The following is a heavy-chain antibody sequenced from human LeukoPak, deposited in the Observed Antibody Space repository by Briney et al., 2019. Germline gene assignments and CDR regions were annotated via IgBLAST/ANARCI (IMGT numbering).Heavy chain of an antibody. D-gene: IGHD6-19*01. Sequence: SETLSLTCTVSGGSISSYYWSWFRQPPGKGLEWIGYIYYSGSTNYNPSLKSRVTISVDTSRNQFSLKLSSVTAADTAVYYCARGLPGYSNGDDALDIWGQGTMVTVSS. CDR3: ARGLPGYSNGDDALDI. J-gene: IGHJ3*02. V-gene: IGHV4-59*01. CDR2: IYYSGST. CDR1: GGSISSYY.